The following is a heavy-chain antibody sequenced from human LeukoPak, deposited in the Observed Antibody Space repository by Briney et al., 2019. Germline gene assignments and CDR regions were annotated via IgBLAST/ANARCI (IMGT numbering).Heavy chain of an antibody. CDR1: GGSFSGYY. CDR2: INHSGST. D-gene: IGHD4-23*01. V-gene: IGHV4-34*01. J-gene: IGHJ2*01. Sequence: PSETLSLTCAVYGGSFSGYYWSWIRQPPGKGLEWIGEINHSGSTNYNPSLKSRVTISVDTSKNQFSLKLSSVTAADTAVYYCARGRTVVTYWYFDLWGRGTLVTVSS. CDR3: ARGRTVVTYWYFDL.